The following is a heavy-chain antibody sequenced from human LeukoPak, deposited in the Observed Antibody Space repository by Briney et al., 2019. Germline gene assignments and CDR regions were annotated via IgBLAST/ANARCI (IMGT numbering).Heavy chain of an antibody. J-gene: IGHJ4*02. CDR2: VSYDGSNK. V-gene: IGHV3-30*18. CDR3: AKDFYADYEGFDY. Sequence: GGSLRLSCAASAFTFSSYGMHWVRQAPGKGLEWVAVVSYDGSNKYYADSVKGRFTISRDNAKNTPFLQMNSLRAEDTAVYYCAKDFYADYEGFDYWGQGTLVTVSS. CDR1: AFTFSSYG. D-gene: IGHD2/OR15-2a*01.